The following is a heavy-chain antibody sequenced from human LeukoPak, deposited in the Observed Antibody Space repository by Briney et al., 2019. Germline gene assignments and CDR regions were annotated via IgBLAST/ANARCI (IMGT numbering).Heavy chain of an antibody. D-gene: IGHD3-22*01. Sequence: ASVKVSFKASGCTFTGYYMHWVRRAPGQGVEWMGWINPNSSGTNYSQKFQGRVTITRDTSISTAYMELSRLRSDDTAVYYCARYYYDSSGYLYYFDYWGQGTLVTVSS. V-gene: IGHV1-2*02. CDR3: ARYYYDSSGYLYYFDY. J-gene: IGHJ4*02. CDR2: INPNSSGT. CDR1: GCTFTGYY.